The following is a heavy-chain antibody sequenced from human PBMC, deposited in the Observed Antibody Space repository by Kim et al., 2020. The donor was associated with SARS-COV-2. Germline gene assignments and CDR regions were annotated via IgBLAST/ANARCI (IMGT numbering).Heavy chain of an antibody. J-gene: IGHJ3*02. CDR2: IIPIFGTA. CDR3: ARGLLEMATTGAFDI. CDR1: GGTFSSYA. V-gene: IGHV1-69*13. Sequence: SVKVSCKASGGTFSSYAISWVRQAPGQGLEWMGGIIPIFGTANYAQKFQGRVTITADESTSTAYMELSSLRSEDTAVYYCARGLLEMATTGAFDIWGQGTMVTVSS. D-gene: IGHD5-12*01.